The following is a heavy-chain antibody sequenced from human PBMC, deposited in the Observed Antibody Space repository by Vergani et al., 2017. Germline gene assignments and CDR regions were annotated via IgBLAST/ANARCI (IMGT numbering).Heavy chain of an antibody. D-gene: IGHD3-22*01. V-gene: IGHV3-23*01. CDR2: ISARYPST. CDR3: ARLYYDTTPELKGGYDC. Sequence: EVQLLQSGGGVIQPGGSVRLSCAASGFTFSACPMTWVRQAPGKGLEWVSAISARYPSTYYADSVKGRFTISRDNSKNMLYLQMNSLRAEDTAVYYCARLYYDTTPELKGGYDCWGQGTLVSVAS. CDR1: GFTFSACP. J-gene: IGHJ4*02.